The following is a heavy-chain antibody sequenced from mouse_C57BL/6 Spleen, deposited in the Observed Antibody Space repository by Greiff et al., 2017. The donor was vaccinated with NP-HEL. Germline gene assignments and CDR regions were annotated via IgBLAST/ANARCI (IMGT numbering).Heavy chain of an antibody. D-gene: IGHD1-1*01. CDR2: IYPGDGDT. CDR3: ARGYYYGSSRHFDV. V-gene: IGHV1-80*01. Sequence: VQLQQSGAELVKPGASVKISCKASGYAFSSYWMNWVKQRPGKGLEWIGQIYPGDGDTNYNGKFKGKATLTADKSSSTAYMQLSSLTSEDSAVYFCARGYYYGSSRHFDVWGTGTTVTVSS. J-gene: IGHJ1*03. CDR1: GYAFSSYW.